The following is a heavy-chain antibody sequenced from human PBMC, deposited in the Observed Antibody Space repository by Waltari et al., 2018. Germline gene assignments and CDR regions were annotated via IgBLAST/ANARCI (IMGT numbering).Heavy chain of an antibody. CDR1: GFTFSTYA. J-gene: IGHJ4*02. Sequence: EVQLLESGGDLVQPGGSLRLSCAASGFTFSTYALRWVRQAPGKGLEWVSAISGRGGSTYYADSVKGRFTISRDNSESTLNLQMNSLRAEDTAVYYCARASVYDFWSGYYYDSWGQGTLVTVSS. CDR3: ARASVYDFWSGYYYDS. D-gene: IGHD3-3*01. CDR2: ISGRGGST. V-gene: IGHV3-23*01.